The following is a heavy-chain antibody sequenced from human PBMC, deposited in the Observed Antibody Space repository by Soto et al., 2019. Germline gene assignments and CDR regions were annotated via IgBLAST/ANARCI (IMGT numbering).Heavy chain of an antibody. CDR1: GYSFTSYW. D-gene: IGHD2-15*01. Sequence: GESLKISCKGSGYSFTSYWIGWVRQMPGKGLEWMGIIYPGDSDTRYSPSFQGQVTISADKSISTAYLQWSSLKASDTAMYYCATGVVVAATSYYYYGMDVWGQGTTVTVS. J-gene: IGHJ6*02. CDR3: ATGVVVAATSYYYYGMDV. CDR2: IYPGDSDT. V-gene: IGHV5-51*01.